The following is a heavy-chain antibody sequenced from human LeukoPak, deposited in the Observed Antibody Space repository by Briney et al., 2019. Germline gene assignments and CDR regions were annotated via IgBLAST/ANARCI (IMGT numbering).Heavy chain of an antibody. Sequence: SETLSLTCAVYGGSFSGYYWSWIRQPPGKGLEWIGEINHSGSTNYNPSLKSRVTISVDTSKNQFSLKLSSVTAADTAVYYCARDRSYYDSSGYYYIGYFDLWGRGTLVTVSS. CDR1: GGSFSGYY. D-gene: IGHD3-22*01. J-gene: IGHJ2*01. CDR3: ARDRSYYDSSGYYYIGYFDL. CDR2: INHSGST. V-gene: IGHV4-34*01.